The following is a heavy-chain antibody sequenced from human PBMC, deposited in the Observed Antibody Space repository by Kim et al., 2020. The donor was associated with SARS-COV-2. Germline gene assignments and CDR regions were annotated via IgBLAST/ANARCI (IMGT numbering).Heavy chain of an antibody. CDR2: T. J-gene: IGHJ4*02. Sequence: TYYNPSLKSRVTISVDTSKNQFSLKLSSVTAADTAVYYCARGTTLRTFDYWGQGTLVTVSS. V-gene: IGHV4-39*01. CDR3: ARGTTLRTFDY. D-gene: IGHD4-17*01.